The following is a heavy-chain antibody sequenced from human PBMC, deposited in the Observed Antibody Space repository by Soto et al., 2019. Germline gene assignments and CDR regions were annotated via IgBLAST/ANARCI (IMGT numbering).Heavy chain of an antibody. D-gene: IGHD1-1*01. CDR2: INHSGST. Sequence: QVQLQQWGAGLLKPSETLSLTCAVYGGSFSGYYWSWIRQPPGKGLEWIGEINHSGSTNYNPSLKSRVTISVDTFKNQFSLKLSSVTAADTAVYYCARSKGTGWFDPWGQGTLVTVSS. V-gene: IGHV4-34*01. CDR3: ARSKGTGWFDP. CDR1: GGSFSGYY. J-gene: IGHJ5*02.